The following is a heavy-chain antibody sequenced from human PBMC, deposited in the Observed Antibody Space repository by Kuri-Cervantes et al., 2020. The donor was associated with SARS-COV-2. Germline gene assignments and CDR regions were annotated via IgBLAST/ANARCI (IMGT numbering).Heavy chain of an antibody. J-gene: IGHJ5*02. CDR3: ARVHGLLRDWFDP. CDR1: GFTFSSYD. V-gene: IGHV3-13*01. CDR2: IGTAGDT. D-gene: IGHD3-9*01. Sequence: GESLKISCAASGFTFSSYDMHWVRQATGKGLEWVSAIGTAGDTYYPGSVKGRFTISRENTKNSLYLHMNSLRDEDTAVYYCARVHGLLRDWFDPWGQGTLVTVSS.